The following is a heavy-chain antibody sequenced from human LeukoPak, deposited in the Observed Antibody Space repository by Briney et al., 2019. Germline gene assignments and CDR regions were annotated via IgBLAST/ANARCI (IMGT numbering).Heavy chain of an antibody. J-gene: IGHJ4*02. CDR1: GFTFSSYS. V-gene: IGHV3-21*01. Sequence: GGSLRLSCAASGFTFSSYSMNWVRQAPGKGLEWVSSISSSSYIYYADSVKGRFTISRDNAKNSLYLQMNSLRAEDTAVYYCARGPNYYDSSGYYSDMYYFDYWGQGTLVTVSS. CDR3: ARGPNYYDSSGYYSDMYYFDY. CDR2: ISSSSYI. D-gene: IGHD3-22*01.